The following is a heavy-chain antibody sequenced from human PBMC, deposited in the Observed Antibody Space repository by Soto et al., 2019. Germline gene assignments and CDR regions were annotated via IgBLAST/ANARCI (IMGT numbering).Heavy chain of an antibody. CDR1: GFTFSSYS. V-gene: IGHV3-23*04. J-gene: IGHJ6*02. D-gene: IGHD3-22*01. Sequence: EVQLVESGGGLVKPGGSLRLSCAASGFTFSSYSMNWVRQAPGKGLEWVSVISDSGETTVYADSVKGRFTISRDNSKNILHLQMNNLRAEDTALYYCAKGSSGSYYFGMDVWGQGTTVTVSS. CDR2: ISDSGETT. CDR3: AKGSSGSYYFGMDV.